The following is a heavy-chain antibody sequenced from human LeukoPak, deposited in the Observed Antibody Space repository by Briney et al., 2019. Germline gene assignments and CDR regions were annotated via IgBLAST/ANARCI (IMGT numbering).Heavy chain of an antibody. CDR2: ISSSSSYI. J-gene: IGHJ4*02. CDR1: GFSFRSYT. CDR3: ARDTSSDY. Sequence: PGGSLRLSCAASGFSFRSYTMNWARQAPGKGLGWVSSISSSSSYIYYADSVKGRFTISRDNARNSLYLQMNSLRAEDTAVYYCARDTSSDYWGQGTLVTVSS. V-gene: IGHV3-21*01.